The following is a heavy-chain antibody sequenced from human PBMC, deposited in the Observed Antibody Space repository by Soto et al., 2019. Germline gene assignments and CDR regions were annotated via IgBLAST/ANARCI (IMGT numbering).Heavy chain of an antibody. CDR1: GYNFTSFY. D-gene: IGHD6-13*01. J-gene: IGHJ4*02. CDR3: ARNLASADV. CDR2: INPTGGST. Sequence: QVQLVQSGAEVQEPGASVKVSCKASGYNFTSFYIHWVRHAPGQGLEWMAIINPTGGSTNYAQRFRGRVNLNMDTSTSTVYMELSGLRSEDTAVYYCARNLASADVWGQGTMVTVSS. V-gene: IGHV1-46*01.